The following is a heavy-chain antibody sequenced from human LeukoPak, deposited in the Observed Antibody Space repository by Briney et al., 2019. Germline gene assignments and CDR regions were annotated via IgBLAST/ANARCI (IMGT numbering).Heavy chain of an antibody. Sequence: KPSETLSLTFTVSGGSISSYYWSWIRQPAGKGLEWIGRIYTSGSTNYNPSLKSRVTMSVDTSKNQFSLKLSSVTAADTAVYYCARDLPYYDFWSGPSENAFDIWGQGTMVTVSS. D-gene: IGHD3-3*01. CDR2: IYTSGST. V-gene: IGHV4-4*07. J-gene: IGHJ3*02. CDR3: ARDLPYYDFWSGPSENAFDI. CDR1: GGSISSYY.